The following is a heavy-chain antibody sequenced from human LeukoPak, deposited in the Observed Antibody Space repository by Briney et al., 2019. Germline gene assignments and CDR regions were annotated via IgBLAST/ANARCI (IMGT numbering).Heavy chain of an antibody. Sequence: PGGSLRLSCAASGFTFSSYWMSWVRQAPGKGLEWVANIKQDGSEKYYVDSVKGRFTISRDNAKNSLYLQMNSLRAEDTAVYHCAREIRSIAVAGTDYWGQGTLVTVSS. V-gene: IGHV3-7*01. J-gene: IGHJ4*02. CDR2: IKQDGSEK. D-gene: IGHD6-19*01. CDR3: AREIRSIAVAGTDY. CDR1: GFTFSSYW.